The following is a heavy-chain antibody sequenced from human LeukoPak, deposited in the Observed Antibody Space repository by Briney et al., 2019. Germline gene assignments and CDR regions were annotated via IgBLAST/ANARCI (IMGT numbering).Heavy chain of an antibody. V-gene: IGHV3-23*01. D-gene: IGHD3-22*01. Sequence: GGSLRLSCEGTGFTFDTYAMSWVRLAPGKGLERVSTISGSGGSTYSADAVKGRFILSRDNFRNTMYMQMNSLRAEDTPIYYCTRNGQYESSGRFDYWGQGALVTVSS. CDR1: GFTFDTYA. CDR3: TRNGQYESSGRFDY. J-gene: IGHJ4*02. CDR2: ISGSGGST.